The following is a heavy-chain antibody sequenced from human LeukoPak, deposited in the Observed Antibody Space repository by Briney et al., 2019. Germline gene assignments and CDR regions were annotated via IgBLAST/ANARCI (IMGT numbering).Heavy chain of an antibody. J-gene: IGHJ5*02. CDR1: GGSISSSNW. D-gene: IGHD3-9*01. Sequence: PSGTLSLTCAVSGGSISSSNWWSWVRQPPGKGLEWIGEIYHSGSTNYNPSLKSRVTISVDKSKNQFSLKLSSVTAADTAVYYCAREGAHYDILTGYYKSYNWFDPWGQGTLVTVSS. CDR3: AREGAHYDILTGYYKSYNWFDP. CDR2: IYHSGST. V-gene: IGHV4-4*02.